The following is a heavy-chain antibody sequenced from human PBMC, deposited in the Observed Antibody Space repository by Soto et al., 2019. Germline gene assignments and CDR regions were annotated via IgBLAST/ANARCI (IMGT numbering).Heavy chain of an antibody. D-gene: IGHD4-17*01. CDR3: ARHYGDYRGNFDY. Sequence: EVQLVESGGGLVQPGGSLRLSCAASGFTVSSNCMSWVRQAPGKELEWVSVIYSGGSTYYADSVKGRFTISRHNSKTTLYLQMNSLRAEDTAVYYCARHYGDYRGNFDYWGQGTLVTVSS. CDR2: IYSGGST. CDR1: GFTVSSNC. J-gene: IGHJ4*02. V-gene: IGHV3-53*04.